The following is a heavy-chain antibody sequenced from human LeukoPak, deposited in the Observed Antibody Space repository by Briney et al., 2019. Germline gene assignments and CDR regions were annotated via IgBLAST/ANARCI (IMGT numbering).Heavy chain of an antibody. V-gene: IGHV3-30*03. D-gene: IGHD1-1*01. Sequence: TGRSLRLSCAASGFSFSSYGMHWVRQPPGKGLEWVAFTSYDGSNKYYADSVKGRFTISRDNSQNTVYLQMNSLRGEDTAVYYCARDGTSYGMDVWGQGTTVTVSS. CDR3: ARDGTSYGMDV. J-gene: IGHJ6*02. CDR1: GFSFSSYG. CDR2: TSYDGSNK.